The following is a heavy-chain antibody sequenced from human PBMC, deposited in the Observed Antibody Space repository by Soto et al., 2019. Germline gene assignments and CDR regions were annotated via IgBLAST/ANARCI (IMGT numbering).Heavy chain of an antibody. D-gene: IGHD3-3*01. V-gene: IGHV4-39*01. J-gene: IGHJ4*02. Sequence: QLQLQESGPGLVKPSETLSLTCTVSGGSISSSSYYWGWIRQPPGKGLEWIGSIYYSGSTYYNPSPKSRVTIAVDTSKNQFSLKLSSVTAADTAVYYCARARDYDFWSGYSRPFDYWGQGTLVTVSS. CDR3: ARARDYDFWSGYSRPFDY. CDR1: GGSISSSSYY. CDR2: IYYSGST.